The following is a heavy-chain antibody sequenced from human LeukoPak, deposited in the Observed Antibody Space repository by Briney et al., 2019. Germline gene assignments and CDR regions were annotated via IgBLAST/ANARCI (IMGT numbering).Heavy chain of an antibody. CDR3: TRGKTVTFEN. CDR1: GESMSTFF. D-gene: IGHD2-21*02. CDR2: TSDRGTT. V-gene: IGHV4-34*01. J-gene: IGHJ4*02. Sequence: SETLSLTCAVYGESMSTFFWNWIRQPPGKGLEWIGETSDRGTTTYNSAFKSRVTISLATSKRGFSLTLTSVTAADTAVYYCTRGKTVTFENWGQGSLVTVSS.